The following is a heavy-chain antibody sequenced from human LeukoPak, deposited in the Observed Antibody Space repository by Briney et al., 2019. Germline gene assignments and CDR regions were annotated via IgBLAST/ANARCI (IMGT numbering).Heavy chain of an antibody. V-gene: IGHV3-23*01. D-gene: IGHD6-19*01. J-gene: IGHJ5*02. Sequence: GGSLRLSCAASGIVFSTTAMNWARQSPGGGLEWVSAISGGGERTFYADSVKGRFTISRDNSKNMLYLQMNSLRVDDTAIYFCGKDGGQYSSGPEFDPRGQGALVTVSS. CDR1: GIVFSTTA. CDR2: ISGGGERT. CDR3: GKDGGQYSSGPEFDP.